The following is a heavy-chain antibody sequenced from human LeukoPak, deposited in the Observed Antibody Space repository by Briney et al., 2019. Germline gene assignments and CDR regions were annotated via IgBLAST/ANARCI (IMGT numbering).Heavy chain of an antibody. J-gene: IGHJ4*02. V-gene: IGHV4-38-2*01. CDR2: IYHSGST. CDR3: ARALGGGYSSGWYYFDY. CDR1: GYSISSGYY. Sequence: SETVSLTCAVSGYSISSGYYWGWIRQPPGKGLEWIGSIYHSGSTYYNPSLKRRLTLSVDTSKNQSSLKLSSVTAADTAVYYCARALGGGYSSGWYYFDYWGRGTLVTVSS. D-gene: IGHD6-19*01.